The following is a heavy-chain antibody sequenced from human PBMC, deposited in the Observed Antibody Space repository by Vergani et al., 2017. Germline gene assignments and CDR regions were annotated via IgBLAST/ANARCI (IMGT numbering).Heavy chain of an antibody. CDR2: IRPYTGHT. D-gene: IGHD3-16*01. Sequence: QVQLVQSGAELKKPGASVSVSCKGSSHTFQTYGISWVRQAPGKGLEWMAWIRPYTGHTIYAQKVQDIVTMTADTSTNTAYMELRSLRSDDTAVYYCARDSGGYVWGSYEAWFDPWGQGTLVTVSS. CDR1: SHTFQTYG. CDR3: ARDSGGYVWGSYEAWFDP. V-gene: IGHV1-18*01. J-gene: IGHJ5*02.